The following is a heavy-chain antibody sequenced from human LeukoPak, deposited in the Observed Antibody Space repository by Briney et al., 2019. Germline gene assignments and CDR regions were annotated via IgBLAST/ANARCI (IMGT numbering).Heavy chain of an antibody. Sequence: GGSLKLSCAASGFTFSSYWMIWVRQAPGKGLEWVANIQQDGSEKYYVDSVKGRFTISRDNSKNTLFLQMNSLRAEDTAVYYCARAPSGWSDYWYFDLWGRGTLVTVSS. CDR2: IQQDGSEK. CDR1: GFTFSSYW. D-gene: IGHD6-19*01. J-gene: IGHJ2*01. V-gene: IGHV3-7*05. CDR3: ARAPSGWSDYWYFDL.